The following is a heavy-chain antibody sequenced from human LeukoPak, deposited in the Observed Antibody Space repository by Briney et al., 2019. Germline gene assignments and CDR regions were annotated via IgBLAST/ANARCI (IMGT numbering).Heavy chain of an antibody. Sequence: GGSLRLSCAASGFLSRSYGMSWVRQPPGKGLEWVSGISDSGGSRFYADSVKGRFTISRDNSKNTMYLQMNSLRAEDTSLYYCAKDSPWKYYDSTGFSGYWGQGTLVTVSS. J-gene: IGHJ4*02. D-gene: IGHD3-3*01. CDR3: AKDSPWKYYDSTGFSGY. CDR1: GFLSRSYG. V-gene: IGHV3-23*01. CDR2: ISDSGGSR.